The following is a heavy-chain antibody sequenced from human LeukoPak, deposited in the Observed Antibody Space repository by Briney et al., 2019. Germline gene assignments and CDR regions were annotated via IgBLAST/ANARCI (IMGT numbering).Heavy chain of an antibody. CDR2: ISISGGST. CDR1: GFTVSSNY. D-gene: IGHD2-15*01. J-gene: IGHJ4*02. CDR3: AKLGDYSYFDY. Sequence: GGSLRLSCAASGFTVSSNYMSWVRQAPGKGLEWVSSISISGGSTYYADSVKGRFTISRDNSKNTLYLQMNSLRAEDTAVYYCAKLGDYSYFDYWGQGTLVTVSS. V-gene: IGHV3-23*01.